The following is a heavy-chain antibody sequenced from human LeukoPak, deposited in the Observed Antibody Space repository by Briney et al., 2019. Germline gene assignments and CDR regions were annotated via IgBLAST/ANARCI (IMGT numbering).Heavy chain of an antibody. D-gene: IGHD3-10*01. Sequence: SETLSLTCTVSGGSISSSSYYWGWIRQPPGKGLEWIGSIYYSGSTYYNPSLKSRVTISVDTSKNQFSLKLSSVTAADTAVYYCARHRSRDYYGSGSYKSAFDIWGQGTMVTVSS. J-gene: IGHJ3*02. CDR1: GGSISSSSYY. CDR3: ARHRSRDYYGSGSYKSAFDI. V-gene: IGHV4-39*01. CDR2: IYYSGST.